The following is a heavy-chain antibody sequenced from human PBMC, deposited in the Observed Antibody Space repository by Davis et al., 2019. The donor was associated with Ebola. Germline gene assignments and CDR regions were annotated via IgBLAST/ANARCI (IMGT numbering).Heavy chain of an antibody. J-gene: IGHJ4*02. Sequence: MPSETLSLTCTVFGGSISSYYWGWIRQPPGKGLEWIGSIYYSGSTYYNPSLKSRVTISVDTSKNQFSLKLSSVTAADTAVYYCASRHLGAPVDYWGQGTLVTVSS. CDR3: ASRHLGAPVDY. CDR1: GGSISSYY. CDR2: IYYSGST. V-gene: IGHV4-39*01.